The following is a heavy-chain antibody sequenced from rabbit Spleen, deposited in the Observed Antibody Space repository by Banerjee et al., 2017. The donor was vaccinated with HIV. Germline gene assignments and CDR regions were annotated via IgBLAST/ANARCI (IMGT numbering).Heavy chain of an antibody. J-gene: IGHJ6*01. V-gene: IGHV1S43*01. Sequence: QQQLVESGGGLVKPGASLTLTCKASGFSFSSGYDMCWVRQAPGKGLEWIACIYTSGGSTWYASWAKGRFTISRSTSLNTVSLQMTRLTAADTATYFCARDSGSSFSSYGMDLWVPGSLVTVS. D-gene: IGHD8-1*01. CDR1: GFSFSSGYD. CDR3: ARDSGSSFSSYGMDL. CDR2: IYTSGGST.